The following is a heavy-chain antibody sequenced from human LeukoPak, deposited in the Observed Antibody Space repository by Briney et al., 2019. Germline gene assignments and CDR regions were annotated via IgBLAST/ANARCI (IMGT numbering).Heavy chain of an antibody. Sequence: SETLSLTCAVSGGSISSSNWWSWVRPPPGKGLEWIGEIYHSGSTNYNPSLKSRVTISVDKSKNQFSLKLSSVTAADTAVYYCARGGGYYHNAFDIWGQGTMVTVSS. CDR2: IYHSGST. CDR1: GGSISSSNW. CDR3: ARGGGYYHNAFDI. V-gene: IGHV4-4*02. J-gene: IGHJ3*02. D-gene: IGHD3-22*01.